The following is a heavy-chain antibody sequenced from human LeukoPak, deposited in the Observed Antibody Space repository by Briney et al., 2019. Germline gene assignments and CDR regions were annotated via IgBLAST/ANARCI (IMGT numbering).Heavy chain of an antibody. V-gene: IGHV3-21*01. CDR3: ARDLGQLDIVVVPAALRRDYYGMDV. J-gene: IGHJ6*04. CDR1: GFTFSSYS. Sequence: GGSLRLSCAASGFTFSSYSMNWVRQAPGKGLEWVSSISSSSSYIYYAGSVKGRFTISRDNAKNSLYLQMNSLRAEDTAVYYCARDLGQLDIVVVPAALRRDYYGMDVWGKGTTVTVSS. CDR2: ISSSSSYI. D-gene: IGHD2-2*01.